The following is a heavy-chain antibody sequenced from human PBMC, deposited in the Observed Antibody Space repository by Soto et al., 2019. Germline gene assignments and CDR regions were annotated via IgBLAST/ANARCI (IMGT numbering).Heavy chain of an antibody. CDR3: AAQLDYDSSGYYSDDY. V-gene: IGHV1-69*02. J-gene: IGHJ4*02. CDR1: GGTFSSYT. CDR2: IIPILGIA. D-gene: IGHD3-22*01. Sequence: SVKVSCKASGGTFSSYTISWVRQAPGQGLEWMGRIIPILGIANYAQKFQGRVTITADKSTSTAYMELSSLRSEDTAVYYCAAQLDYDSSGYYSDDYWGQGTLVTVSS.